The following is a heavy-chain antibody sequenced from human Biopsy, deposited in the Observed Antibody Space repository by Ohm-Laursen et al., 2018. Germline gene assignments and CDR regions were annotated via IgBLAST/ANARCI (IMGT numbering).Heavy chain of an antibody. J-gene: IGHJ2*01. Sequence: SETLSLTCTVSGGSISSYYWSWIRQPPGKGLEWIGYIYYTGSTNYNPSLKSRVTISVDTSMNHLSLRLTSVTAADTAVYYCARTPGVAVAGRFFDLWGRGTLVTVSS. CDR2: IYYTGST. V-gene: IGHV4-59*12. CDR3: ARTPGVAVAGRFFDL. CDR1: GGSISSYY. D-gene: IGHD6-19*01.